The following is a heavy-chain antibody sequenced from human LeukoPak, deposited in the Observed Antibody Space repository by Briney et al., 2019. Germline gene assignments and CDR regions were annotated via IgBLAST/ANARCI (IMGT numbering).Heavy chain of an antibody. J-gene: IGHJ4*02. Sequence: TSETLSLTCAVYGGSFSGYYWSWIRQPPGKGLEWIGEINHSGSTNYNPSLKSRVTISVDTSKNQFSLKLSSVTAADTAVYYCARRGSSARGTRGRYFDYWGQGTLVTVSS. D-gene: IGHD6-25*01. CDR2: INHSGST. V-gene: IGHV4-34*01. CDR3: ARRGSSARGTRGRYFDY. CDR1: GGSFSGYY.